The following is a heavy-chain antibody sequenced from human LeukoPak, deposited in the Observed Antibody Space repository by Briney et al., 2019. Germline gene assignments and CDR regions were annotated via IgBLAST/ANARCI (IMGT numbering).Heavy chain of an antibody. J-gene: IGHJ6*04. V-gene: IGHV4-31*03. CDR1: GGSISSGGYY. CDR2: IYYSGST. CDR3: ARERVPAAPYYYGMDV. Sequence: PSETLSLTCTVSGGSISSGGYYWSWIRQHPGKGLEWIGYIYYSGSTYYNPSLKSRVTISVDTSKNQFSLKLSSVTAADTAVYYCARERVPAAPYYYGMDVWGEGTTVTVSS. D-gene: IGHD2-2*01.